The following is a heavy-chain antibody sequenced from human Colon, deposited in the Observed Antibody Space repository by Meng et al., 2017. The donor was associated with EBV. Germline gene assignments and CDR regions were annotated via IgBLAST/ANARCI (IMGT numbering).Heavy chain of an antibody. D-gene: IGHD1-1*01. CDR1: CCSSSISSYF. CDR2: VNYNWSP. J-gene: IGHJ4*02. CDR3: ARRRGGSRRDC. V-gene: IGHV4-39*01. Sequence: LQPEESVLGMRTPAVALTTPLTVSCCSSSISSYFCGWLRQPPGKGVEWTGSVNYNWSPYYNPSLKSRVTISVDTSTNQFSLTPTSETAAYTAVYYCARRRGGSRRDCWGQGTLVTVSS.